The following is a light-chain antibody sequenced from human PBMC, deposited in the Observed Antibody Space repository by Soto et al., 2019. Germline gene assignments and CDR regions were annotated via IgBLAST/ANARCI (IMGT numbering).Light chain of an antibody. CDR1: GSNIGSNY. CDR2: DNN. V-gene: IGLV1-51*01. J-gene: IGLJ1*01. Sequence: VLTQPPSVSAAPGQQVTISCSGSGSNIGSNYVSWYQQLPGTAPKLLIYDNNQRPSGIPDRFSGSKSGTSATLGITGLQTGDEADYYCGTWDSGLSVGVFGTGTKVTVL. CDR3: GTWDSGLSVGV.